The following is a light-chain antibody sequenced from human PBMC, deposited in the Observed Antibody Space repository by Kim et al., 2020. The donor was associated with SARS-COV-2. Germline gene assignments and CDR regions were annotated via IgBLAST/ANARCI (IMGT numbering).Light chain of an antibody. CDR2: GNN. CDR3: ASWDDILNGVL. CDR1: SSNIRTNT. J-gene: IGLJ2*01. V-gene: IGLV1-44*01. Sequence: GQRVTSSCSGSSSNIRTNTVNWYQQLPGTAPRLLLFGNNQRPSGVPDRFSGSKSGTSASLAISGLQSEDEADYYCASWDDILNGVLFGGGTQLTVL.